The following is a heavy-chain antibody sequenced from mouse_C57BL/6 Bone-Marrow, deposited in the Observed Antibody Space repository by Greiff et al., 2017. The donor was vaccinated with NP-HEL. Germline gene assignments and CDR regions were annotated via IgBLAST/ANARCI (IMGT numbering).Heavy chain of an antibody. CDR3: ARCHYYGSSYGFAY. CDR1: GYTFTSYW. V-gene: IGHV1-72*01. D-gene: IGHD1-1*01. Sequence: QVQLKQPGAELVKPGASVKLSCKASGYTFTSYWMHWVKQRPGRGLEWIGRIDPNSGGTKYNEKFKSKATLTVDKPSSPAYMQLSSLTSEDSAVYYCARCHYYGSSYGFAYWGQGTLVTVSA. CDR2: IDPNSGGT. J-gene: IGHJ3*01.